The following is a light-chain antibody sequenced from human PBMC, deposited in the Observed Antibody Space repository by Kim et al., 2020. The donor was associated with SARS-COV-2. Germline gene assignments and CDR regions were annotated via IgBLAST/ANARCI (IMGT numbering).Light chain of an antibody. J-gene: IGKJ1*01. CDR1: QGISSW. CDR3: QQYNSYSLWT. Sequence: DIQMTQSPSTLSASVEDRVTITCRASQGISSWLAWYQQKPGKAPKLLIYKASSLESGVPSRFSGSGSGTEFTLTISSLQPDDFATYYCQQYNSYSLWTFGQGTKVDIK. V-gene: IGKV1-5*03. CDR2: KAS.